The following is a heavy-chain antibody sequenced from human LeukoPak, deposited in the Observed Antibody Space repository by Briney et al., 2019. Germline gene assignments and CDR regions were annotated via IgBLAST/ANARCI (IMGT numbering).Heavy chain of an antibody. D-gene: IGHD1-1*01. Sequence: SETLSLTCTVSGGSISNYYWSWIRQSPGKGPEWIGWSYHRGSTSYDPSLKSRVAISVDTSKNQFSLKLSSVTAADTAVYYCARDRELGYWGQGTLVIVSS. CDR3: ARDRELGY. V-gene: IGHV4-59*01. CDR2: SYHRGST. J-gene: IGHJ4*02. CDR1: GGSISNYY.